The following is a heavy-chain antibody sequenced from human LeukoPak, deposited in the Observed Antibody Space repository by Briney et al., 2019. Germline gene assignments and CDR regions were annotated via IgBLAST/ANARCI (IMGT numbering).Heavy chain of an antibody. Sequence: TGGSLRLSCEASGFTFSNVWMNWVRQAPGKGLEGIGRIKTKADGETTEYIAPVKGRFTISRDDSKNTVYLQMNSLKTEDTALYYCVTRVKSTGDYWGQGTLVTVSS. J-gene: IGHJ4*02. D-gene: IGHD1-1*01. CDR3: VTRVKSTGDY. V-gene: IGHV3-15*01. CDR1: GFTFSNVW. CDR2: IKTKADGETT.